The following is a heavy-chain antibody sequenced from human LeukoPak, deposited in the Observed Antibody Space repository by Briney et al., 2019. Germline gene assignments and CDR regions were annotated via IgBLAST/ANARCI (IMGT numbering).Heavy chain of an antibody. D-gene: IGHD2-15*01. CDR1: GGSISPYY. J-gene: IGHJ4*02. CDR2: IYYSGTT. CDR3: ARDRASAGGFDY. V-gene: IGHV4-59*01. Sequence: PSEALSLTCSVSGGSISPYYWSWIRQPPGKGLEWIGYIYYSGTTNYNPSLQSRVTISVATSKNQFSLKLSSVTAADTALYYCARDRASAGGFDYWGQGTLVTVSS.